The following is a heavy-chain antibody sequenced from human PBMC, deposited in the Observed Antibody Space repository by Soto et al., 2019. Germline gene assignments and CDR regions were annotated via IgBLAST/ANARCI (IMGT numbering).Heavy chain of an antibody. V-gene: IGHV3-30-3*01. D-gene: IGHD3-3*01. Sequence: PGGSLRLSCAASGFTFSSYAMRWVRQAPGKGLEWVAVISYDGSNKYYADSVKGRFTVSRDNSKNTLYLQVNSLRAEDTAVYYCARDKRDLRFLEWSYYFDYWGQGTLVTVSS. CDR1: GFTFSSYA. CDR3: ARDKRDLRFLEWSYYFDY. J-gene: IGHJ4*02. CDR2: ISYDGSNK.